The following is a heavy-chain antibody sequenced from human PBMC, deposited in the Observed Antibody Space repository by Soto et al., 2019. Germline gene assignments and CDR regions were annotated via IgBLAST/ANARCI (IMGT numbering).Heavy chain of an antibody. CDR3: ARGGGTVTTSYYYYYMDV. CDR2: MNPNSGNT. D-gene: IGHD4-4*01. V-gene: IGHV1-8*01. J-gene: IGHJ6*03. Sequence: QVPLVQSGAEVKKPGASVKVSCKASGYTFTSYDINWVRQATGQGLEWMGWMNPNSGNTGYAQKFQGRVTITRNTSISTAYMELSSLRSEDTAVYYCARGGGTVTTSYYYYYMDVWGKGTTVTVSS. CDR1: GYTFTSYD.